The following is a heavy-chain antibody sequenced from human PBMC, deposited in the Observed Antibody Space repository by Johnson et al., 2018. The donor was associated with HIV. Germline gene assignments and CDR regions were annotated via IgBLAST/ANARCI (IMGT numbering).Heavy chain of an antibody. D-gene: IGHD3-3*01. Sequence: VQLVESGGGLVQPGGSLRLSCAASGFTFSSYWMSWVRQAPGKGLEWVSALGGSGSDTYYADSVKGRFTISRDNSKNTLYLQMNSLKTEDTAVYYCARDLGWLEGTHDAFDIWSGLAHAFDIWGQGTMVTVSS. CDR1: GFTFSSYW. V-gene: IGHV3-23*04. J-gene: IGHJ3*02. CDR3: ARDLGWLEGTHDAFDIWSGLAHAFDI. CDR2: LGGSGSDT.